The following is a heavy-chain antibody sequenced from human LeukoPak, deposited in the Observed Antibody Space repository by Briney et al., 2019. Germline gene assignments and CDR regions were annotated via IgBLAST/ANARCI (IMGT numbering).Heavy chain of an antibody. Sequence: GGSLRLSCAASGFTFSDYYMSWIRQPPGKGLEWVSYISSSGSTIYYADSVEGRFTISRDNAKNSLYLQMNSLRSEDTAMYYCARAAIGYYYYYGMDVWGQGTTVTVSS. CDR1: GFTFSDYY. CDR2: ISSSGSTI. V-gene: IGHV3-11*01. CDR3: ARAAIGYYYYYGMDV. J-gene: IGHJ6*02.